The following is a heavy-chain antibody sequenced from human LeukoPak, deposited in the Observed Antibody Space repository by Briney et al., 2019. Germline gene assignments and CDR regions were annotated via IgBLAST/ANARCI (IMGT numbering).Heavy chain of an antibody. Sequence: GGSLRLSCAATGFTFSSYAMSWVRQAPGKGLEWVSATSNSGGSTYYADSVKGRFTISRDNSKNTVYLQMNSLRAEDTAVYYCARDLAYSTTWYVGYFDYWGQGTLVTVSS. CDR1: GFTFSSYA. CDR2: TSNSGGST. D-gene: IGHD6-13*01. V-gene: IGHV3-23*01. J-gene: IGHJ4*02. CDR3: ARDLAYSTTWYVGYFDY.